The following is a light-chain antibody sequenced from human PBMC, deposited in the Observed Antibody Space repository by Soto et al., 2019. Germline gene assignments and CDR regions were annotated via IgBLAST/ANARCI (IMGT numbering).Light chain of an antibody. Sequence: QSALTQPPSASGSPGQSVTISCTATSSDVGYFNSVCWHQQHPGKAPKLMIYEVNKRATGVPDRFSGSKSGNTASLTVSGLQAEDEADDYCSSYAGSYTFVFGTGTKLTVL. CDR2: EVN. CDR1: SSDVGYFNS. CDR3: SSYAGSYTFV. J-gene: IGLJ1*01. V-gene: IGLV2-8*01.